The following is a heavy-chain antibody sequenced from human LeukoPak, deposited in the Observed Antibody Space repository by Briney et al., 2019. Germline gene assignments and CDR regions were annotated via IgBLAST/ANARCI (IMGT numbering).Heavy chain of an antibody. Sequence: SETLSLTCIVPGGSISSYYWSWIRQPAGKGLEWIGRIYTSGSTNYNPSLKSRVTMSVDTSKNQFSLKLSSVTAADTAVYYCAREHARGGVNYWGQGTLVTVSS. D-gene: IGHD3-16*01. CDR2: IYTSGST. CDR1: GGSISSYY. CDR3: AREHARGGVNY. V-gene: IGHV4-4*07. J-gene: IGHJ4*02.